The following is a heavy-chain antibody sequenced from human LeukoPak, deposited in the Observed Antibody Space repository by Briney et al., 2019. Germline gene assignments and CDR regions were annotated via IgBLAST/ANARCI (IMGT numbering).Heavy chain of an antibody. D-gene: IGHD3-10*01. CDR2: IWYDGSNK. V-gene: IGHV3-33*01. CDR1: GFTFSSYG. CDR3: ARDPQPYYYGSGATPFGMDV. Sequence: PGGSLRLSCAASGFTFSSYGMHWVRQAPGKGLEWVAVIWYDGSNKYYADSVKGRFTISRDNSKNTLYLQMNSLRAEDTAVYYCARDPQPYYYGSGATPFGMDVEGQGKTVTVSS. J-gene: IGHJ6*02.